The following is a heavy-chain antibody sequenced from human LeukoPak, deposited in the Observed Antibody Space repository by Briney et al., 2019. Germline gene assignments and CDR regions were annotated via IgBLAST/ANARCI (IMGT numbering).Heavy chain of an antibody. V-gene: IGHV6-1*01. CDR1: GDSVSSNSAA. Sequence: SQTLSLTCAISGDSVSSNSAAWTWIRQSPSRGLEWLGRTYYRSKWFHDYALSVKSRLTINPDTSKNQFSLRLNSVTPEDTAVYYCARVTWSYYYNYYDIDVWGQGTTVTVSS. J-gene: IGHJ6*02. CDR2: TYYRSKWFH. CDR3: ARVTWSYYYNYYDIDV. D-gene: IGHD1-26*01.